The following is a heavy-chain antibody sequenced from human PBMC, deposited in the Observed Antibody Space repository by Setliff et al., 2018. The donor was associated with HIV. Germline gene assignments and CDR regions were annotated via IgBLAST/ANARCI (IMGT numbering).Heavy chain of an antibody. CDR3: TKERGDGYGYYFHY. J-gene: IGHJ4*02. CDR2: IRFDGNRE. D-gene: IGHD5-12*01. CDR1: GFTFSNYA. Sequence: HPGGSLRLSCAASGFTFSNYAMHWVRQAPGKGLEWVAHIRFDGNREYYADSVKGRFTISRDNSKNTVYLEMNSLRAGDTAVYYCTKERGDGYGYYFHYWGQGTLVTVSS. V-gene: IGHV3-30*02.